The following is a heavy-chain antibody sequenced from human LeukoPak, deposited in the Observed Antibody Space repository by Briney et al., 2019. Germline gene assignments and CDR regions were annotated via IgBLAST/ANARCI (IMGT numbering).Heavy chain of an antibody. CDR3: ARDGRAGSLFAY. CDR2: ISYSGST. V-gene: IGHV4-59*01. D-gene: IGHD6-19*01. J-gene: IGHJ4*02. CDR1: GGSFSGYY. Sequence: SETLPLTRAVYGGSFSGYYWSWIRQPPGKGLEWVGYISYSGSTNYNPSLKSRVTISVDTSKNQFSLKLSSVTAADTAIYYCARDGRAGSLFAYWGQGTLVTVSS.